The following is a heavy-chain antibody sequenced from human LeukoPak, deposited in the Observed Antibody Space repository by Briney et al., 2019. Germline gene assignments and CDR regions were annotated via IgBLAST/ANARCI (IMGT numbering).Heavy chain of an antibody. CDR3: ARAAPGVFDY. Sequence: GGSLRLSCVASGFTFSRCAMHWVRQAPGKGLEWVAVIYSDGRNAYYADSVEGRFTISRDNSKNTLYLQMNSLRAEDTAVYSCARAAPGVFDYWGLGTLVTVS. J-gene: IGHJ4*02. CDR1: GFTFSRCA. CDR2: IYSDGRNA. V-gene: IGHV3-33*01.